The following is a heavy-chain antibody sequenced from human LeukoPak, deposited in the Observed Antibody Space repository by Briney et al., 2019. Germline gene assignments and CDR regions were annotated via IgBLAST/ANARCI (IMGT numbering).Heavy chain of an antibody. CDR1: GFTFSSYA. V-gene: IGHV3-30*01. D-gene: IGHD1-7*01. CDR2: ISYDGSNK. Sequence: GGSLRLSCAASGFTFSSYAMHWVRQAPGKGLEWVAVISYDGSNKYYADSVKGRFTISRDNSKNTLYLQMNSLRAEDTAVYYCARDRELELPADWGQGTLVTASS. J-gene: IGHJ4*02. CDR3: ARDRELELPAD.